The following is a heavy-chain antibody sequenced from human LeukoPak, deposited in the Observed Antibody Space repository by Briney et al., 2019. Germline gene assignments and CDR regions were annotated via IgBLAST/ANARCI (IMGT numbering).Heavy chain of an antibody. CDR2: IIPIFGTA. J-gene: IGHJ5*02. CDR3: ARVKERIAVAGTGNRFDP. V-gene: IGHV1-69*13. Sequence: SVKVSCKASGGTFSSYAISWVRQAPGQGLEWMGGIIPIFGTANYAQKFQGRVTITADESTSTAYMELSSLRSEDTAVYYCARVKERIAVAGTGNRFDPWGQGTLVTVSS. D-gene: IGHD6-19*01. CDR1: GGTFSSYA.